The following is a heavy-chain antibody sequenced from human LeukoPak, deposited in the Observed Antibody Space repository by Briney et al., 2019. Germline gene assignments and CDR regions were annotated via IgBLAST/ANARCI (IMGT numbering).Heavy chain of an antibody. CDR2: ISSSGSTI. CDR3: ARRSWLRFLIEYYYYYYMDV. CDR1: GFTFSDYY. V-gene: IGHV3-11*01. J-gene: IGHJ6*03. Sequence: PGGSLRLSCAASGFTFSDYYMSWIRQAPGKGLEWVSYISSSGSTIYYADSVKGRFAISRDNAKNSLYLQMNSLRAEDTAVYYCARRSWLRFLIEYYYYYYMDVWGKGTTVTVSS. D-gene: IGHD5-12*01.